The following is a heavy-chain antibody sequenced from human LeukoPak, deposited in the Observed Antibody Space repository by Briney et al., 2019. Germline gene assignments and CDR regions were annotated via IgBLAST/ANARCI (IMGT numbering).Heavy chain of an antibody. V-gene: IGHV1-3*01. Sequence: GASVKVSCKASGYTFTSYAMHWVRQAPGQRLEWMGWINAGNGNTKYSQKFQGRVTITRDTSASTAYMELSSLRSEDTAVYYCARGRPYSSGWYYFDYWGQGTLVTVSS. J-gene: IGHJ4*02. CDR3: ARGRPYSSGWYYFDY. D-gene: IGHD6-19*01. CDR2: INAGNGNT. CDR1: GYTFTSYA.